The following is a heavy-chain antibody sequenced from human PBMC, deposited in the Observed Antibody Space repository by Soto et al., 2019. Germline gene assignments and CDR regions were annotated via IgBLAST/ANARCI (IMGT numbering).Heavy chain of an antibody. CDR2: IYYSGST. D-gene: IGHD3-9*01. CDR3: ARQMRGPIPYFGWLTPVTS. CDR1: GGSISSYY. J-gene: IGHJ4*02. Sequence: SETLSLTCTVSGGSISSYYWSWIRRPPGKGLEWIGYIYYSGSTNYNPSLKSRVTISVDASKNQFSLRLTSVTAADAAVYFCARQMRGPIPYFGWLTPVTSWGQGTQVTVSS. V-gene: IGHV4-59*08.